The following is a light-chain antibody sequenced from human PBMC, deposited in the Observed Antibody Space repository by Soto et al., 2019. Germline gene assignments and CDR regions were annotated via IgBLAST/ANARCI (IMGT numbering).Light chain of an antibody. Sequence: EIVMTQSPATLSVSPGERATLSCRASQDVGSKLAWYQQKPGQAPRLLIYGATTRATGIPASFSGSGSGTQFTLTISSLQSEDFAVYYCQQRNDSPPWTFGQGTKVEI. CDR2: GAT. CDR3: QQRNDSPPWT. V-gene: IGKV3-15*01. CDR1: QDVGSK. J-gene: IGKJ1*01.